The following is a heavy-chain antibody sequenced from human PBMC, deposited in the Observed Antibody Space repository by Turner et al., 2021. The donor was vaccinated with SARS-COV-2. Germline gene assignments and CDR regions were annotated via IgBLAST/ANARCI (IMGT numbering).Heavy chain of an antibody. V-gene: IGHV1-69*01. Sequence: QVQLVQSGEEVKKPGPTVKVSCKASGGTFSSYDFSWVRQAPTQGLEWLGGVVPIMRSIKYAQKFHGRLTITADESTSTVHMELTNLRSEDTAVYFCARAGRVDGFYGGLDYWGRGTLVTVSS. J-gene: IGHJ4*02. CDR1: GGTFSSYD. CDR2: VVPIMRSI. CDR3: ARAGRVDGFYGGLDY. D-gene: IGHD2-8*02.